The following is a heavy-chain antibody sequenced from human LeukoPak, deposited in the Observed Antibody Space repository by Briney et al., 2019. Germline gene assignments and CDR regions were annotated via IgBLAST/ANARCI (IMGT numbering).Heavy chain of an antibody. J-gene: IGHJ4*02. D-gene: IGHD3-9*01. CDR3: ARKHGYYDILTGYYTGYFDY. Sequence: ASVKVSCKASGYAFTRYYMHWLRQAPGQGLEWMGWINPNSGGKILAQKFEGMVTMTRDTSISTAYMEMSRLRCEGTGVYYCARKHGYYDILTGYYTGYFDYWGQGTLVTVSS. CDR2: INPNSGGK. V-gene: IGHV1-2*02. CDR1: GYAFTRYY.